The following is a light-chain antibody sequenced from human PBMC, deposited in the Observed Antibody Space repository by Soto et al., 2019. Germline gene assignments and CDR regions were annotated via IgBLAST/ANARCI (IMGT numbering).Light chain of an antibody. V-gene: IGKV1-5*03. J-gene: IGKJ1*01. Sequence: DVQMTQSPSTLSASVGDRVTITCRASQTINNWLAWYQQRPGKAPTFLIYKTSTLETGVPSRFSGSGSGTEFTLTISSLQPEDFAICYCQQYNTYPWTFGQGTRVEI. CDR2: KTS. CDR3: QQYNTYPWT. CDR1: QTINNW.